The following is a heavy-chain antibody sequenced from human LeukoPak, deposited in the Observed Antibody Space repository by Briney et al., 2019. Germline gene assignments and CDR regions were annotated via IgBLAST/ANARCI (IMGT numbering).Heavy chain of an antibody. CDR2: IWYDGSDK. J-gene: IGHJ6*01. D-gene: IGHD6-13*01. CDR3: ARGKGNFYYAMDV. V-gene: IGHV3-33*01. Sequence: PGRSLRLSCAASGFTFGSYGMHWVRQAPGKGLEWVAVIWYDGSDKYCADSVKGRFTISRDNSKDTLYLQMNSLRAEDTAVYYCARGKGNFYYAMDVWGQGTTVTVSS. CDR1: GFTFGSYG.